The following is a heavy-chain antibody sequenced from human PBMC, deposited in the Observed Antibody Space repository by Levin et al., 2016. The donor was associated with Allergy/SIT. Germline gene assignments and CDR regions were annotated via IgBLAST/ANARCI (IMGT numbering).Heavy chain of an antibody. CDR3: AKDVGYAGSKCYFDN. CDR2: ISGSGDTT. J-gene: IGHJ4*02. CDR1: GFTFSSYA. D-gene: IGHD4-23*01. Sequence: GESLKISCAASGFTFSSYAMSWVRQAPGKGLEWVSGISGSGDTTYYADSVRGRFTISRDNSKNTLFLQSNSLRAEDTALYYCAKDVGYAGSKCYFDNWGQGTLVTVSS. V-gene: IGHV3-23*01.